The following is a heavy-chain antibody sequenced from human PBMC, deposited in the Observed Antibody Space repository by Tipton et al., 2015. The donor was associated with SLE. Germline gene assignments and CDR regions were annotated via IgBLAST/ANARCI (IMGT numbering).Heavy chain of an antibody. CDR2: IHYSGKT. V-gene: IGHV4-59*11. CDR3: ARCRKWRDSSSYYDYFDY. D-gene: IGHD6-13*01. CDR1: GGSIDYHY. J-gene: IGHJ4*02. Sequence: TLSLTCTVSGGSIDYHYWSWIRQTPGKGLEYIGFIHYSGKTDSHPPPKSRVTMSVDTSKNQFSLRLSSVTTADTAVYYCARCRKWRDSSSYYDYFDYWGQGTLVTVSS.